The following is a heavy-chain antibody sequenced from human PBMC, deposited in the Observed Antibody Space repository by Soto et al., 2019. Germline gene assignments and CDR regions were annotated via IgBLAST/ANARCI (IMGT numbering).Heavy chain of an antibody. CDR2: ISPSGGST. J-gene: IGHJ5*02. D-gene: IGHD2-15*01. Sequence: ASVKVSCKTSGCTFTSYYIHWVRQAPGQGLEWMGIISPSGGSTSYAQKFQGRVTMTRDTSTSTVYMDLSSLRSEDTAVYYCARRDCSGGSCSGLDPWGQGTLVTVSS. V-gene: IGHV1-46*03. CDR1: GCTFTSYY. CDR3: ARRDCSGGSCSGLDP.